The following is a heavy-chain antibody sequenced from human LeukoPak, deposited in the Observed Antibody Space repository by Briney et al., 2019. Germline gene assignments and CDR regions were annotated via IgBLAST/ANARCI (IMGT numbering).Heavy chain of an antibody. CDR1: GGSISSSSYY. D-gene: IGHD5-18*01. CDR3: ARAGYSYGYVDY. Sequence: SETLSLTCTVSGGSISSSSYYWGWIRQAPGEGLEWIGSIYYSGSTYYNPSLKSRVTISVDTSKNQFSLKLSSVTAADTAVYYCARAGYSYGYVDYWGQGTLVTVSS. J-gene: IGHJ4*02. V-gene: IGHV4-39*07. CDR2: IYYSGST.